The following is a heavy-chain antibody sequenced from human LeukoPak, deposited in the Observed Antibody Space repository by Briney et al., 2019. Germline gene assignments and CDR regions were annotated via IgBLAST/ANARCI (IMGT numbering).Heavy chain of an antibody. CDR1: GFTFSSYG. V-gene: IGHV3-33*06. D-gene: IGHD5-18*01. CDR3: AKLLGYTAMVTDFDY. Sequence: TGGSLRLSCAASGFTFSSYGMHWVRQAPGKGLEWVAVIWYDGSNKYYADSVKGRFTISRDNSKNTLYLQMNSLRAEDTAAYYCAKLLGYTAMVTDFDYWGQGTLVTVSS. J-gene: IGHJ4*02. CDR2: IWYDGSNK.